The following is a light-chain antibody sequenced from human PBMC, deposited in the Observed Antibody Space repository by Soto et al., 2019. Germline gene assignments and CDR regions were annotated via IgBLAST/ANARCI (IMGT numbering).Light chain of an antibody. V-gene: IGKV3-20*01. CDR1: QSVSFNY. Sequence: EIVLTQSPGTLSLSPGERATLSCRASQSVSFNYVAWYQQKPGQAPRLLVHGASTRVTGIPDRFTGSGSETDFPLTISRPEPEGFAVYFCQQYGTTPRTFGQGTKVEVK. CDR3: QQYGTTPRT. J-gene: IGKJ1*01. CDR2: GAS.